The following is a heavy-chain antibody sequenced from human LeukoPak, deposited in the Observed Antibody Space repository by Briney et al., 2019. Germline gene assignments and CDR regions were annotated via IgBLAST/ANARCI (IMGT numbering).Heavy chain of an antibody. J-gene: IGHJ4*02. Sequence: ASVKVSCKASGYTFTGYYMHWVRQAPGQGLEWIGWINPNSGSTNYAQTVKGRVTMTRDTSISTAYMELSRLRSDDTAVYYCARVRIAARGIDYWGQGTLVTVSS. V-gene: IGHV1-2*02. D-gene: IGHD6-6*01. CDR2: INPNSGST. CDR3: ARVRIAARGIDY. CDR1: GYTFTGYY.